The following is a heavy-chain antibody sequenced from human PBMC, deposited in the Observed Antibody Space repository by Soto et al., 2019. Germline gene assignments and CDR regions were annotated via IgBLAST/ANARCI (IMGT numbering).Heavy chain of an antibody. CDR2: INAGNGNT. J-gene: IGHJ4*02. CDR1: GYTFTSYA. Sequence: ASVKVSCKASGYTFTSYAMHWVRQAPGQRLEWMGWINAGNGNTKYSQKFQGRVTITRDTSASTAYMELSSLRSEDTAVYYCARVGGYGDYALDYWGQGALVTVSS. D-gene: IGHD4-17*01. CDR3: ARVGGYGDYALDY. V-gene: IGHV1-3*01.